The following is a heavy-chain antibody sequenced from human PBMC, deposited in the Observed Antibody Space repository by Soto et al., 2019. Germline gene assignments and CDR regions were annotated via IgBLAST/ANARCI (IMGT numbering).Heavy chain of an antibody. CDR1: GFTFRSSA. D-gene: IGHD2-15*01. V-gene: IGHV3-23*01. Sequence: AGGCLRLSCAASGFTFRSSAMSWVRQARGKGLEWVSAISGSGGSTYYAASVKGRFTISRDNSKNTLYLQMNSLRAEDTAVYYCAKDQAIVLVGAATPGGYLGQGT. CDR3: AKDQAIVLVGAATPGGY. CDR2: ISGSGGST. J-gene: IGHJ4*02.